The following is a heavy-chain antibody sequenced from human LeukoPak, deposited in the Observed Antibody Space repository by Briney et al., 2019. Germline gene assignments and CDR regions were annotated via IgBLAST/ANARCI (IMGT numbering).Heavy chain of an antibody. CDR1: GGTFSSYA. J-gene: IGHJ5*02. CDR2: IIPIFGTA. D-gene: IGHD1-26*01. V-gene: IGHV1-69*05. CDR3: AGVHSGSSAGEDWFDP. Sequence: ASVTVSCKASGGTFSSYAISWVRQAPGQGLEWMGGIIPIFGTANYAQKFQGRVTITTDESTSTAYMELSSLRCADTAVYYCAGVHSGSSAGEDWFDPWGQGTLVTVSS.